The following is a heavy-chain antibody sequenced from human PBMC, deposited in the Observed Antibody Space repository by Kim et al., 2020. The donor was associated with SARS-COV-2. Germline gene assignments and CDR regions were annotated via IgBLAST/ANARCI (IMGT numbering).Heavy chain of an antibody. D-gene: IGHD6-19*01. CDR1: GFTFSSYE. Sequence: GGSLRLSCAASGFTFSSYEMNWVRQAPGKGLEWVSYISSSGSTIYYADSVKGRFTISRDNAKNSLYLQMNSLRAEDTAVYYCARDDSSGWGYYYYGMDVWGQGTAVSVSS. J-gene: IGHJ6*01. V-gene: IGHV3-48*03. CDR2: ISSSGSTI. CDR3: ARDDSSGWGYYYYGMDV.